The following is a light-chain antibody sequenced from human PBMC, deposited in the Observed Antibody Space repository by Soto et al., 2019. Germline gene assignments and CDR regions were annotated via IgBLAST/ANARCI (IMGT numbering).Light chain of an antibody. CDR1: QNINND. CDR2: GIS. CDR3: QQYSQWPIT. J-gene: IGKJ5*01. Sequence: EIVLTQSPATLSVSPGERATLSCRASQNINNDYLAWYQQKPGQAPRLLIYGISTRAPGVPARFSGSGSGKEFTLSITSLQSEDFAVYSCQQYSQWPITFGQGTRLEIK. V-gene: IGKV3-15*01.